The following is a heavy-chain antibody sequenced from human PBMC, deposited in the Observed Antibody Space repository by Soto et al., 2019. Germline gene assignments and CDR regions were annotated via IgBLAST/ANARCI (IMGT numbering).Heavy chain of an antibody. J-gene: IGHJ5*02. CDR3: ARQGPSSVWDGGWFEP. CDR2: IHHSGNT. Sequence: QLQLQESGPGLVKPSETLSLTCTVSGVSIVSPTDHWGWIRQPPGKGLEWIATIHHSGNTYYNPSIRSRVTIFMDTSKNQFSLKFRSVTAADTSVFYCARQGPSSVWDGGWFEPWGQGMLVTVSS. V-gene: IGHV4-39*01. D-gene: IGHD3-22*01. CDR1: GVSIVSPTDH.